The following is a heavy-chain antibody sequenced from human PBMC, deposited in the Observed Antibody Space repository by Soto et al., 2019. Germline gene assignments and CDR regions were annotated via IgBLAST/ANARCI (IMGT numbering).Heavy chain of an antibody. D-gene: IGHD2-15*01. Sequence: GESLKISCKGSGYSFTSYWIIWVRQMPGKGLEWMGRINPTDSYTNYSPSFQGHVTISADKSITTAYLQWSSLKASDTAMYYCARLTPRGMDVWGQGTTVTVSS. J-gene: IGHJ6*02. CDR2: INPTDSYT. CDR1: GYSFTSYW. V-gene: IGHV5-10-1*01. CDR3: ARLTPRGMDV.